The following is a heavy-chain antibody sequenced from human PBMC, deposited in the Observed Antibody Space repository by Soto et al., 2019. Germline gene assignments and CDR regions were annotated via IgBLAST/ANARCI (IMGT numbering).Heavy chain of an antibody. D-gene: IGHD2-15*01. V-gene: IGHV3-15*07. CDR1: GFTFSNAW. Sequence: PGGSLRLSCAASGFTFSNAWMNWVRQAPGKGLEWVGRIKSKTDGGTTDYAAPVKGRFTISRDDSKNTLYLQMNSLETEDTAVYYCTTFLIVVVVADIWFVPRGQGRWATSPQ. J-gene: IGHJ5*02. CDR3: TTFLIVVVVADIWFVP. CDR2: IKSKTDGGTT.